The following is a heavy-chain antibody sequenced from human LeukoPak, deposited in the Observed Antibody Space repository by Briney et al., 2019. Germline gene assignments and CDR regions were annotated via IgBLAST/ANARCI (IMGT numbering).Heavy chain of an antibody. CDR1: GYTFTGYY. CDR3: ARDRGIVVITTPFDY. J-gene: IGHJ4*02. Sequence: ASVKVSCKASGYTFTGYYIHWVRQAPGQGLEWMGWINPNTGDTNYAQKFQGRVTMTRDTSISTAYMELTRLRSDDTAVYYCARDRGIVVITTPFDYWGQGTLVTVSS. D-gene: IGHD3-22*01. CDR2: INPNTGDT. V-gene: IGHV1-2*02.